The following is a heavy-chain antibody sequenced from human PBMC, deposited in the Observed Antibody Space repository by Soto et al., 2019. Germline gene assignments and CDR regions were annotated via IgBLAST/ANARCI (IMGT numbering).Heavy chain of an antibody. CDR1: GGSISSSSYY. Sequence: PSETLSLTCTVSGGSISSSSYYWGWIRQPPGKGLEWIGSIYYSGSTYYNPSLKSRVTISVDTSKNQFSLKLSSVTAADTAVYYCARQIITMASGGQGGGLNDYWDQGTLVTVSS. D-gene: IGHD3-10*01. CDR3: ARQIITMASGGQGGGLNDY. CDR2: IYYSGST. V-gene: IGHV4-39*01. J-gene: IGHJ4*02.